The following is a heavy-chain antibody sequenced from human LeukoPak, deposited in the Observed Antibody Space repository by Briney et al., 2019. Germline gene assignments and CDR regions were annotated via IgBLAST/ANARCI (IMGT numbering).Heavy chain of an antibody. Sequence: SETLSLTCAVSGGSISTYYWTWIRQPPGKGLEWIGFVYYNGNTKYNPSLESRATISVDTSKNQFSLNLRSVAAADTAVYYCARRVATKPRYCFDSWGQGILVTVSS. D-gene: IGHD5-24*01. CDR3: ARRVATKPRYCFDS. J-gene: IGHJ4*02. CDR1: GGSISTYY. V-gene: IGHV4-59*08. CDR2: VYYNGNT.